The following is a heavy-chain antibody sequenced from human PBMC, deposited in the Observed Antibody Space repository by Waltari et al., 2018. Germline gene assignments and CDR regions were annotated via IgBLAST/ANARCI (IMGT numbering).Heavy chain of an antibody. CDR2: INHSGST. CDR1: GGSFSGYY. CDR3: ARGRYDSSGYYDY. Sequence: QVQLQQWGAGLLKPSETLSLTCAVYGGSFSGYYWSCIRQPPGKGLEWIGEINHSGSTNYNPSLKSRVTISVDTSKNQFSLKLSSVTAADTAVYYCARGRYDSSGYYDYWGQGTLVTVSS. V-gene: IGHV4-34*01. J-gene: IGHJ4*02. D-gene: IGHD3-22*01.